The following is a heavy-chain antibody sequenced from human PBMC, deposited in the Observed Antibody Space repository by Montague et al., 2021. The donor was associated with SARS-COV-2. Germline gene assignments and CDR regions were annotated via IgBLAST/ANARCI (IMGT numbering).Heavy chain of an antibody. Sequence: PALVKPTQTLTLTCTFSGFSLSTSGMCVSWIRQPPGKALEWLARIDWDXDKYYSTSLRTRLTISKDTSKNQVVLTMTNMDPVDTATYYCARIQATVNAFDIWGQGTMVTVSS. J-gene: IGHJ3*02. V-gene: IGHV2-70*11. D-gene: IGHD4-17*01. CDR2: IDWDXDK. CDR3: ARIQATVNAFDI. CDR1: GFSLSTSGMC.